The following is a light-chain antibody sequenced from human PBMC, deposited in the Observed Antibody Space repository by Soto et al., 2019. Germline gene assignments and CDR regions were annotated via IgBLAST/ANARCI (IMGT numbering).Light chain of an antibody. J-gene: IGLJ2*01. V-gene: IGLV2-14*03. CDR3: ASYASSNTVL. Sequence: QSVLTQPASVSGSLGQSITISCTGTSSDIGGYNYVSWYQQHPGKAPKLMIYDVTYRPSGVSNRFSASKSGNTASLTISGLQAEDEADYYCASYASSNTVLFGGGTKVTVL. CDR2: DVT. CDR1: SSDIGGYNY.